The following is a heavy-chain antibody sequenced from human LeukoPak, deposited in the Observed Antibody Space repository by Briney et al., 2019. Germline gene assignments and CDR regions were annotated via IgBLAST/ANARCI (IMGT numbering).Heavy chain of an antibody. J-gene: IGHJ4*02. CDR1: GFTFSSYG. CDR3: AKDRGHLYGSGSYLGY. CDR2: IWYDGSNK. V-gene: IGHV3-33*06. Sequence: GGSLRLSCAASGFTFSSYGMHWVRQAPGKGLEWVAVIWYDGSNKYYADSVKGRFTISRDNSKNTLYLQMNSLRAEDTAVYYCAKDRGHLYGSGSYLGYWGQGTLVTVPS. D-gene: IGHD3-10*01.